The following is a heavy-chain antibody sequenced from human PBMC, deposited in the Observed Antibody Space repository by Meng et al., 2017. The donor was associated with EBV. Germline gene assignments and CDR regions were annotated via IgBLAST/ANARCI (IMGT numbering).Heavy chain of an antibody. D-gene: IGHD3-10*01. Sequence: QVQLQQGGAGMLKPSETLSLTFAVYGGSFSGYYWSGFRQPPGKGLEWIGEINHSGSTNYNPSLKSRVTISVDTSKNQFSLKLSSVTAADAAVYYCARGSYGSGSYFDYWGQGTLVTVSS. CDR3: ARGSYGSGSYFDY. J-gene: IGHJ4*02. CDR2: INHSGST. CDR1: GGSFSGYY. V-gene: IGHV4-34*01.